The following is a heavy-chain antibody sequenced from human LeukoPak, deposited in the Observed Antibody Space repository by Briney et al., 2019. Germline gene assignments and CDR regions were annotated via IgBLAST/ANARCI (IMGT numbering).Heavy chain of an antibody. Sequence: PSETLSLTCTVSGYSINTNSYWGWIRQPPGKGLEWIGSIYYSGSTYYNPSLKSRVTISVDTSKNQFSLKLSSVTAADTAVYYCASPKRDGYNYDYWGQGTLVTVSS. CDR3: ASPKRDGYNYDY. D-gene: IGHD5-24*01. J-gene: IGHJ4*02. CDR1: GYSINTNSY. V-gene: IGHV4-38-2*02. CDR2: IYYSGST.